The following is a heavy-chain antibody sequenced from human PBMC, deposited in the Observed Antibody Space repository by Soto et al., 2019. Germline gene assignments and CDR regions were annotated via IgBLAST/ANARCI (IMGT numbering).Heavy chain of an antibody. CDR3: ARDQEGSGSHWLGYNYYAMDV. D-gene: IGHD3-10*01. J-gene: IGHJ6*02. CDR1: GFTITDYY. V-gene: IGHV3-11*01. Sequence: PGWSLRLSCGSSGFTITDYYMSWIRQAPGEGLEWVSHISSVGTTTYYADSVKGRFSISMDNAKNSLYLQMNSLRAEDTAVYYCARDQEGSGSHWLGYNYYAMDVWGQGTTVTVSS. CDR2: ISSVGTTT.